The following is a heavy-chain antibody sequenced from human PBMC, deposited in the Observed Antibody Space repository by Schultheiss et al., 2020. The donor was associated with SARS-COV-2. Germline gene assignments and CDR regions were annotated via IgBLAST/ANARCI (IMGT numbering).Heavy chain of an antibody. V-gene: IGHV3-21*01. J-gene: IGHJ4*02. D-gene: IGHD3-16*02. CDR2: INPSTGYI. Sequence: GGSLRLSCTASGFTFGDYGLSWVRQAPGKGLEWVSSINPSTGYIFYADSVKGRFTISRDNAKNSLFLQMNSLRAEDTAVYYCARYIISFGGILVSGFDYWGQGTLVTVSS. CDR1: GFTFGDYG. CDR3: ARYIISFGGILVSGFDY.